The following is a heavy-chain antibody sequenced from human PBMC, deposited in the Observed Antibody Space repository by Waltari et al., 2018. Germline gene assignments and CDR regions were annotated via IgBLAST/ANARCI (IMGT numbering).Heavy chain of an antibody. J-gene: IGHJ5*02. CDR2: IYYSGST. CDR1: GGFISSSSYY. CDR3: ARDQLYDGAGPFDP. Sequence: QLQLQESGPGLVEPSETLYLTCTGSGGFISSSSYYWGWSREPPVKGLEWSGSIYYSGSTYYNPSLKSRVTISVDTSKNQFSLKLSSVTAADTAVYYCARDQLYDGAGPFDPWGQGTLVTVSS. D-gene: IGHD3-16*02. V-gene: IGHV4-39*07.